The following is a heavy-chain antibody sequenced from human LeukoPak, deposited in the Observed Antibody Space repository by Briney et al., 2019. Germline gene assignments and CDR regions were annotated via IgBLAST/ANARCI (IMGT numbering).Heavy chain of an antibody. V-gene: IGHV3-9*01. D-gene: IGHD4-11*01. J-gene: IGHJ4*02. CDR3: AKDIGPNSNYFDY. CDR1: GFTFDDYA. Sequence: GGSLRLSCAASGFTFDDYAMHWVRQAPGKGLEWVSGISWNSGSIGYADSVKGRFTISRDNAKNSLYLQMNSLRAEDTALYYCAKDIGPNSNYFDYWGQGILVTVSS. CDR2: ISWNSGSI.